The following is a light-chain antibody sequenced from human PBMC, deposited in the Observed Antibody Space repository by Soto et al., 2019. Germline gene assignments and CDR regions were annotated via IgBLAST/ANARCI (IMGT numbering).Light chain of an antibody. J-gene: IGLJ1*01. CDR1: SSDVGGYNY. CDR3: SSYTSSSTLCV. Sequence: QSTLTQPAFVSGSPGQSVTISCTGTSSDVGGYNYVSWYQQHPGKAPKLMIYDVSNRPSGVSNRFSGSKSGNTASLTISGLQAEDEADYYCSSYTSSSTLCVFGTGTKLTVL. V-gene: IGLV2-14*01. CDR2: DVS.